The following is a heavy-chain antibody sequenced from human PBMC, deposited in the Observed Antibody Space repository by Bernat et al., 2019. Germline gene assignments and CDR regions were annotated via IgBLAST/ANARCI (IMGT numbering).Heavy chain of an antibody. Sequence: VQLVESGGGVVQPGRSLRLSCAASGFTFSSYAMSWVRQAPGKGLEWVSAISASGGTTYYADSVKGRFTISRDNSKNTLYLQMNSLRAEDTAVYYCAGGALPSTFDIWGQGTMVTVSS. J-gene: IGHJ3*02. CDR2: ISASGGTT. CDR1: GFTFSSYA. D-gene: IGHD2-2*01. CDR3: AGGALPSTFDI. V-gene: IGHV3-23*04.